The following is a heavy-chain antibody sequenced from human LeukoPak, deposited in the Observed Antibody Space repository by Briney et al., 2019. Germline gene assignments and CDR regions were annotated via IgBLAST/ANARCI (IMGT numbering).Heavy chain of an antibody. CDR2: MNPNSGNT. D-gene: IGHD4-17*01. CDR3: ARGRKHGVDAFDI. CDR1: GYTFTNYH. Sequence: GASVKVSCKASGYTFTNYHLHWVRQAPGQGLEWMGWMNPNSGNTGYAQKFQGRVTITRNTSISTAYMELSSLRSEDTAVYYCARGRKHGVDAFDIWGQGTMVTVSS. V-gene: IGHV1-8*03. J-gene: IGHJ3*02.